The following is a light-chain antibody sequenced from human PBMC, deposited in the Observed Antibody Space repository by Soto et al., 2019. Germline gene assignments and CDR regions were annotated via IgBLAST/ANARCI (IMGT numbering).Light chain of an antibody. CDR1: SSDVGAYTS. CDR3: ISYTSDDVRYV. Sequence: QSVRAQPASVSGSPGQSITISCTGTSSDVGAYTSVSWYQHHPGKAPKVMIYEVNKRPSGISNRFSGSKSGNTASLTISGLQSEDEADYYCISYTSDDVRYVFGTGTKVTVL. J-gene: IGLJ1*01. V-gene: IGLV2-14*01. CDR2: EVN.